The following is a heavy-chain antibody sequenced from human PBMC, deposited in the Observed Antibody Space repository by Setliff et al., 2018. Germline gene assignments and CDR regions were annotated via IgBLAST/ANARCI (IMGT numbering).Heavy chain of an antibody. CDR1: GYTFKNYG. V-gene: IGHV1-18*01. Sequence: ASVKVSCKASGYTFKNYGVSWVRQAPGQGLEWMGWIGTYDANTNYAQKLQGRVTMTTDTSTSTAYMELRSLRSDDTAVYYCARYITGTTPADYWGQGTLVTVSS. CDR3: ARYITGTTPADY. D-gene: IGHD1-7*01. J-gene: IGHJ4*02. CDR2: IGTYDANT.